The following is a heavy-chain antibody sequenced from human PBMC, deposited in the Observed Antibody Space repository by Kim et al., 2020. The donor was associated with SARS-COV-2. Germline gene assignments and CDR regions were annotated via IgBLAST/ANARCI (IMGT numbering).Heavy chain of an antibody. D-gene: IGHD3-3*01. CDR3: ARQQARITIFGVVIAYLDY. V-gene: IGHV4-39*01. CDR1: GGSISSSSYY. J-gene: IGHJ4*02. CDR2: IYQSGST. Sequence: SETLSLTCTVSGGSISSSSYYWGWIRQPPGKGLAWIGSIYQSGSTYYRPSLKSRVPISVDTSKNQFSLKLSSVTAADTAVYYCARQQARITIFGVVIAYLDYWGQGTLVTVSS.